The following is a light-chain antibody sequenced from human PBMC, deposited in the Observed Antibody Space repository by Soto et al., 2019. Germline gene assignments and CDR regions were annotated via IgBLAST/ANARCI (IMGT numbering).Light chain of an antibody. V-gene: IGKV3D-20*02. CDR1: QSVSSTL. CDR2: GVS. CDR3: QQRSNSIT. Sequence: EIVLTQSPVALSLSPGERATLSCRASQSVSSTLLTWYQQKPGQAPRLLIYGVSSRATGIPDRFSGSGSGTDFTLTISRLEPEDFAVYYCQQRSNSITFGQGTRLEIK. J-gene: IGKJ5*01.